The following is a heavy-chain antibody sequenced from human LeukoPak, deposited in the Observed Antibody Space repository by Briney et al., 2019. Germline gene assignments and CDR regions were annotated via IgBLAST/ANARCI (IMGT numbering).Heavy chain of an antibody. J-gene: IGHJ3*01. CDR2: IKQDGSEK. D-gene: IGHD1-14*01. V-gene: IGHV3-7*03. Sequence: RPGGSLRPSCAVSGFTFGSYWMGWARQTPGKGLECVATIKQDGSEKNYLDSVKGRFTISRDNVKNSLYLQMNSLRVDDTAVYYCMRNGKPYAFDVWGQGTMVTVSS. CDR3: MRNGKPYAFDV. CDR1: GFTFGSYW.